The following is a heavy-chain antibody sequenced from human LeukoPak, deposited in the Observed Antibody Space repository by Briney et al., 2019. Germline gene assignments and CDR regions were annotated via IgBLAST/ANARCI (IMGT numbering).Heavy chain of an antibody. Sequence: GASVTVSCKASGRTNNMFGVTWVRQAPGQGLEWIGWISSDNGIPRYADKFQGRVTISADTSTTTAYIEMRSLTYDDTAVYICANVAKGRFFFYHMDVWGKGTTVTVSS. J-gene: IGHJ6*04. CDR2: ISSDNGIP. V-gene: IGHV1-18*01. CDR3: ANVAKGRFFFYHMDV. D-gene: IGHD2-2*01. CDR1: GRTNNMFG.